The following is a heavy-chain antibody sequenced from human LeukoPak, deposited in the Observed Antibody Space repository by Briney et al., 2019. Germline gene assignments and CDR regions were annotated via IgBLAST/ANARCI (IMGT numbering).Heavy chain of an antibody. CDR2: ISGSGGST. V-gene: IGHV3-23*01. Sequence: GGSLRLSCAASGFTFSSYAMSWVRQAPGKGLEWVSAISGSGGSTYYADSVKGRFAISRDNSKNTLYLQMNSLRAEDTAVYYCAKDPYWGYYFDYWGQGTLVTVSS. CDR1: GFTFSSYA. CDR3: AKDPYWGYYFDY. J-gene: IGHJ4*02. D-gene: IGHD2-21*01.